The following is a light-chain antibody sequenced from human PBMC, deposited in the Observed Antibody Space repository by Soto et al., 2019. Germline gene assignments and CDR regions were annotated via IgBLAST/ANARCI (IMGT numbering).Light chain of an antibody. J-gene: IGLJ3*02. CDR3: ATWDDILSGRV. CDR1: SSNIGSNF. CDR2: TND. Sequence: QSVLAQPPSASGTPGQRVTISCSGSSSNIGSNFVYWYQQLPGTAPKLLIYTNDQRPSGVPDRFSGSRSGTSASLAISGLRSEDEAVYHCATWDDILSGRVFGGGTKVTVL. V-gene: IGLV1-47*02.